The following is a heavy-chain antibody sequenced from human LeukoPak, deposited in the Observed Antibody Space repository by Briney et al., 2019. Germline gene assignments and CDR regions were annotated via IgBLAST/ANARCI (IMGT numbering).Heavy chain of an antibody. CDR3: ASTLQWLVRRSFDY. D-gene: IGHD6-19*01. V-gene: IGHV1-69*05. J-gene: IGHJ4*02. CDR1: GGTFSSYA. Sequence: GASVKLSCKASGGTFSSYAISWVRQAPGQGLEWMGGIIPIFGTANYAQKFQGRVTITTDVSTSTAYMELSSLRSEDTAVYYCASTLQWLVRRSFDYWGQGTLVTVSS. CDR2: IIPIFGTA.